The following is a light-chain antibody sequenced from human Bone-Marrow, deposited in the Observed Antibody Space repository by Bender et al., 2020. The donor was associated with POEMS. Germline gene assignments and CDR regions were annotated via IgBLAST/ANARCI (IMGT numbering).Light chain of an antibody. V-gene: IGLV3-1*01. Sequence: SYELTQPPSVSVSPGQTARITCSGDALPKQYAYWYQQKPGQSPVLVIHQDSKRPSGIPERFSGSNSGNTATLTISGTQAMDEADYYCQAWDSSTGVFGGGTKLTVL. CDR3: QAWDSSTGV. CDR2: QDS. CDR1: ALPKQY. J-gene: IGLJ2*01.